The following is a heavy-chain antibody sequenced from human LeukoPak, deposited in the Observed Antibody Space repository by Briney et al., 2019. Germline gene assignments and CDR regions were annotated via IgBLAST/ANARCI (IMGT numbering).Heavy chain of an antibody. CDR2: IYSGGRT. V-gene: IGHV3-53*01. J-gene: IGHJ4*02. Sequence: GGSLRLSCAASGYTVSSNYMSWVRQAPGKGLEWVSVIYSGGRTDYADSVQGRFTISRDNSKNTVYLQMNSLRAEDTAVYYCARGAVSYSFDYWGQGPWSPSPQ. CDR1: GYTVSSNY. CDR3: ARGAVSYSFDY. D-gene: IGHD5-18*01.